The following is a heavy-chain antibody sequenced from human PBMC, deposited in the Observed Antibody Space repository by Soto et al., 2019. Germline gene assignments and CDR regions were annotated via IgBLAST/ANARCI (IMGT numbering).Heavy chain of an antibody. CDR3: ARDHSELGIGLYYYGMDV. D-gene: IGHD1-7*01. V-gene: IGHV1-69*12. CDR1: GGTFSSYA. CDR2: IIPIFGTA. J-gene: IGHJ6*02. Sequence: QVQLVQSGAEVKKPGSSVKVSCKASGGTFSSYAISWVRQAPGQGLEWMGGIIPIFGTANYAQKFQGRVTITADXXTXTXXMELSSLRSEDTAVYYCARDHSELGIGLYYYGMDVWGQGTTVTVSS.